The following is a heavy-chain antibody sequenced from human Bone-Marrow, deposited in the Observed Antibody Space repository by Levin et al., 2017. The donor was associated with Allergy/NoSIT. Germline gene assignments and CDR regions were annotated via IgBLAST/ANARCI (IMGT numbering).Heavy chain of an antibody. Sequence: GGSLRLSCAASGFTFSRYWMHWVRQAPGKGLVWVSRLNGDGTGISYADSVKGRFTISRDNAKNTLYLEMNNLRADDTAMYFCARDLGVTATSSDYWGQGTLVTVSS. CDR1: GFTFSRYW. J-gene: IGHJ4*02. D-gene: IGHD2-21*02. V-gene: IGHV3-74*01. CDR2: LNGDGTGI. CDR3: ARDLGVTATSSDY.